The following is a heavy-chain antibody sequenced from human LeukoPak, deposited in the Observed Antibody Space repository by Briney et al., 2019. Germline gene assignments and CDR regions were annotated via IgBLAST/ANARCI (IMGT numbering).Heavy chain of an antibody. Sequence: GGSLRLSCAASGFTFSSYAMHWVRQAPGKGLEWVAVISYDGSNKYYADSVKGRFTISRDNSKNTLYLQMNSLRAEDTAVYYCARAVVTEGFDYWGQGTLVTVSS. CDR3: ARAVVTEGFDY. J-gene: IGHJ4*02. CDR1: GFTFSSYA. D-gene: IGHD2-15*01. CDR2: ISYDGSNK. V-gene: IGHV3-30-3*01.